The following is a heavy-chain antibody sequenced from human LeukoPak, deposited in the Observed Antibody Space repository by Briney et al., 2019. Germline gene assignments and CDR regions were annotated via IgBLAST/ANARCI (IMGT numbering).Heavy chain of an antibody. CDR1: GYTLTELS. D-gene: IGHD2-21*02. V-gene: IGHV1-18*01. J-gene: IGHJ4*02. CDR2: ISTYSGNT. CDR3: ARGGSRVVTYGNFDY. Sequence: ASVKVSCKVSGYTLTELSMHWLRQAPGQGLEWMGWISTYSGNTNYAQKLQGRITMTIETSTSTAYMELRSLRSDDTAVYYCARGGSRVVTYGNFDYWGQGTLVTVSS.